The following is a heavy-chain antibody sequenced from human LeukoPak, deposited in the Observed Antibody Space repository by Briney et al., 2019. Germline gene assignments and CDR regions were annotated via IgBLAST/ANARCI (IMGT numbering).Heavy chain of an antibody. CDR2: IIPIFGTA. CDR3: ARVSSSGSYWDYFDY. D-gene: IGHD6-19*01. V-gene: IGHV1-69*13. J-gene: IGHJ4*02. CDR1: GGTFSSYA. Sequence: SVKVSCKASGGTFSSYAISWVRQAPGQGLELMGGIIPIFGTANYAQKFQGRVAITADESTSTAYMELSSLRSEDTAVYYCARVSSSGSYWDYFDYWGQGTLVTVSS.